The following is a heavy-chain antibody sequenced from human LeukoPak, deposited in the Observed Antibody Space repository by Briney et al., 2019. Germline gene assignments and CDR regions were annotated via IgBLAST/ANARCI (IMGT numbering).Heavy chain of an antibody. CDR3: ASLAALYASGSSRPRTDSSFDY. CDR1: GGSISSYY. D-gene: IGHD3-10*01. CDR2: IYYSGST. Sequence: SETLSLTCTVSGGSISSYYWSWIRQPPGKGLEWIGYIYYSGSTNYNPSLKSRVTISVDTSKNQFSLKLSPVTAADTAVYYCASLAALYASGSSRPRTDSSFDYWGQGTLVTVSS. V-gene: IGHV4-59*01. J-gene: IGHJ4*02.